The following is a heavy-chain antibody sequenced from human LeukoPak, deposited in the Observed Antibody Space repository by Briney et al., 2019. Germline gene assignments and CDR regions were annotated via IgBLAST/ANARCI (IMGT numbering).Heavy chain of an antibody. Sequence: ASVKVSCKASGYTFTAYFMHWVRQAPGQGLEWMGWINPNSGGSNYAQRFQGRVTMTRDTSISTVYMELSRLLSDDTAVYYCARGLYCSGGSCYGPFDYWGQGTLVTVSS. V-gene: IGHV1-2*02. CDR2: INPNSGGS. CDR3: ARGLYCSGGSCYGPFDY. J-gene: IGHJ4*02. CDR1: GYTFTAYF. D-gene: IGHD2-15*01.